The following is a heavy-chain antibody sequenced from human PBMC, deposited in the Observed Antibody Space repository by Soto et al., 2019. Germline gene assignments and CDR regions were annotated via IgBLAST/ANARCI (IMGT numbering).Heavy chain of an antibody. J-gene: IGHJ4*02. D-gene: IGHD6-13*01. CDR3: ARDLRQQLDRAHFDY. Sequence: QVQLVQSGAEVKKPGASVKVSCKASGYTFTSYGISWVRQAPGQGLEWMGWISAYNGNTNYAQKLQGRVTMTTDTSTSTAYMELRSLRSDDTAVYSCARDLRQQLDRAHFDYWRQGTLVTVSS. CDR1: GYTFTSYG. V-gene: IGHV1-18*01. CDR2: ISAYNGNT.